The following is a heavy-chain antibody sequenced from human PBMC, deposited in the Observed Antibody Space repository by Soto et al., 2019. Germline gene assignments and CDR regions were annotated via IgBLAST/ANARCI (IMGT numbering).Heavy chain of an antibody. Sequence: GESLKISCKGSGYSFSTYWIGWVRQMPGEGLEWMGIIYPGDSHTTYNPSFQGRVTISADKSITTAYLHWSSLQASDTAMYYCASPQRDDFWSGYVFDYWGQGTLVTVSS. CDR2: IYPGDSHT. CDR1: GYSFSTYW. CDR3: ASPQRDDFWSGYVFDY. D-gene: IGHD3-3*01. V-gene: IGHV5-51*01. J-gene: IGHJ4*02.